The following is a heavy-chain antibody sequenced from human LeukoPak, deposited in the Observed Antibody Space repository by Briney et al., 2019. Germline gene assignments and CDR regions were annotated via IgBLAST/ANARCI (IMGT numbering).Heavy chain of an antibody. CDR3: AVQPWGYHSWFDP. V-gene: IGHV4-39*01. J-gene: IGHJ5*02. CDR2: IYYPGST. CDR1: GGSIINTNYY. D-gene: IGHD5-12*01. Sequence: SETLSLTCTVSGGSIINTNYYWAWIRQPPGRGLGWMGGIYYPGSTYCKPSLKSRLTISIDTSNNQFFLKLTSVTTEDTAVYYCAVQPWGYHSWFDPWGQGSLVTVSS.